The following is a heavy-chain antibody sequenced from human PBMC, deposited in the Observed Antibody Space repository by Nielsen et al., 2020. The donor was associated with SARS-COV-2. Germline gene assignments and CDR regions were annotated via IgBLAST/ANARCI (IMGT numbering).Heavy chain of an antibody. CDR3: ARPYDSSGYYYYGMDV. V-gene: IGHV3-48*01. J-gene: IGHJ6*02. CDR1: GFTFSSYS. Sequence: GGSLRLSCAASGFTFSSYSMNWVRQAPGKGLEWVSYISSGSSTIYYADSVRGRFTISRDNAKNSLYLQMNSLRAEDMAVYYCARPYDSSGYYYYGMDVWGQGTTVTVSS. CDR2: ISSGSSTI. D-gene: IGHD3-22*01.